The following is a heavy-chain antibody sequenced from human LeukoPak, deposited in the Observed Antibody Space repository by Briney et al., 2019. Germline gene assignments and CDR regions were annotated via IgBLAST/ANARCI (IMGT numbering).Heavy chain of an antibody. CDR2: ISGSGGST. J-gene: IGHJ3*02. D-gene: IGHD6-13*01. Sequence: PGGSLRLSCAASGFTFSSYAMSWVRQAPGKGLEWVSAISGSGGSTYYADSVKGRFTISRDNSKNTLYLQMNSLRAEDTAVYYCANYGSSWDDAFDIWGQGTMVTVSS. V-gene: IGHV3-23*01. CDR1: GFTFSSYA. CDR3: ANYGSSWDDAFDI.